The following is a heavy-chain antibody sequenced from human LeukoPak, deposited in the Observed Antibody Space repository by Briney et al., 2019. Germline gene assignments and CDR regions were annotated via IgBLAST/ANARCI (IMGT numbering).Heavy chain of an antibody. D-gene: IGHD2-15*01. J-gene: IGHJ4*02. CDR1: GFTFSNYG. CDR3: ARQHCSGGDCYFFD. CDR2: IWYDGNNK. V-gene: IGHV3-33*01. Sequence: GGSLRLSCAASGFTFSNYGMHWVRQAPGKGLEWVALIWYDGNNKYYADSVKGRFTISRDNSKNTLYLQLNSLRAEETAVYYCARQHCSGGDCYFFDWGQGTLVTVSS.